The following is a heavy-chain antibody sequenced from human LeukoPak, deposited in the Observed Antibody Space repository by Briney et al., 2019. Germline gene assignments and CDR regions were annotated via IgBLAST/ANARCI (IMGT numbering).Heavy chain of an antibody. Sequence: PGGSLRLSCAASGFTFSSYWMSWVRQAPGKGLERVANIKQDGSEKYYVDSVKGRFTISRDNAKNSLYLQMNSLRAEDTAVYYCARDQALRYFDWSNTRTSDYWGQGTLVTVSP. CDR1: GFTFSSYW. J-gene: IGHJ4*02. V-gene: IGHV3-7*01. CDR3: ARDQALRYFDWSNTRTSDY. CDR2: IKQDGSEK. D-gene: IGHD3-9*01.